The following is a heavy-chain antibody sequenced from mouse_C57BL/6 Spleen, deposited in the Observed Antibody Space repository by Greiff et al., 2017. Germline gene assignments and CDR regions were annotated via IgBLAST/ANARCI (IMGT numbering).Heavy chain of an antibody. CDR1: GYAFSSSW. Sequence: VQLKQSGPELVKPGASVKISCKASGYAFSSSWMNWVKQRPGKGLEWIGRIYPGDGDTNYNGKFKGKATLTADKSSSTAYMQLRTLTSDYSAVYFCASYDCSSYDFDYWGQGTTRTVSS. J-gene: IGHJ2*01. D-gene: IGHD1-1*01. CDR3: ASYDCSSYDFDY. V-gene: IGHV1-82*01. CDR2: IYPGDGDT.